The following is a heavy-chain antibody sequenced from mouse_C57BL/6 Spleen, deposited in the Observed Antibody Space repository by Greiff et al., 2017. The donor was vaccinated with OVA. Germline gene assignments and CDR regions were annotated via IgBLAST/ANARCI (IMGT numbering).Heavy chain of an antibody. CDR1: GFTFTDYY. CDR2: IRNKANGYTT. V-gene: IGHV7-3*01. J-gene: IGHJ1*03. D-gene: IGHD3-2*01. Sequence: EVHLVESGGGLVQPGGSLSLSCAASGFTFTDYYMSWVRQPPGKALEWLGFIRNKANGYTTEYSASVKGRFTISRDNSQSILYLQMNALRAEDSATYYCARCRRQWYFDDWGTGTTVTVSS. CDR3: ARCRRQWYFDD.